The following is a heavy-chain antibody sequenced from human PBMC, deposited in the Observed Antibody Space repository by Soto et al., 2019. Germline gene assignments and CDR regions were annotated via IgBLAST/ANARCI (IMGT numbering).Heavy chain of an antibody. CDR1: GFSLSGYW. CDR2: IKSDGSST. CDR3: ARGRYCSGGSCSDYFMDV. D-gene: IGHD2-15*01. J-gene: IGHJ6*03. Sequence: GGFLRLSCAASGFSLSGYWMHWVRQTPGRGLVWVSRIKSDGSSTSYGDSVKGRFTISRDNAKNTLYLQMNSLRAEDTAVYYCARGRYCSGGSCSDYFMDVWGKGTTVTVSS. V-gene: IGHV3-74*01.